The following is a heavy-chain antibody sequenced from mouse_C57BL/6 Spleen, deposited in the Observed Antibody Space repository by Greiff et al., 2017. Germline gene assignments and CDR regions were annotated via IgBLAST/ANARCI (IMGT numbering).Heavy chain of an antibody. J-gene: IGHJ4*01. D-gene: IGHD5-2*01. CDR1: GYTFPGYW. Sequence: VQLQQPGAELLKPGASVKLSCKATGYTFPGYWIQWVKQRPGHGLAWIGEILPGSGSTTYNEKFKGKATFTADTSSNTAYMQLSSLTTEDSAIYNCASGNRGYARDYWGQGTSVTVSS. V-gene: IGHV1-9*01. CDR2: ILPGSGST. CDR3: ASGNRGYARDY.